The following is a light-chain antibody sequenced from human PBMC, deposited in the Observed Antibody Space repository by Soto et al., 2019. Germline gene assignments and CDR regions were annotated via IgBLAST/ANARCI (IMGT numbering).Light chain of an antibody. J-gene: IGKJ2*01. CDR3: QQTASTPYT. Sequence: DTQMTQSPSSLSASVGDRVTITCRASQSINTYLNWYQQKPGEAPNLLIYAASSLQSGVPPRFSGSGSETHFTLTINSLQPEDFATYYCQQTASTPYTFGQGTKL. CDR1: QSINTY. V-gene: IGKV1-39*01. CDR2: AAS.